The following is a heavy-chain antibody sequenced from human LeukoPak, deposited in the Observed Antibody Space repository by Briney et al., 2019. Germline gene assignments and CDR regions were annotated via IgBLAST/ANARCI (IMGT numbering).Heavy chain of an antibody. V-gene: IGHV1-2*06. CDR1: GYTFTGYY. Sequence: GASVKVSCKASGYTFTGYYMHWVRQAPGQGHEWMGRINPNSGGTNYAQKFQGRVTMTRDTSISTAYMELSRLRSDDTAVYYCARNYKSSWYPIPFDYWGQGTLVTVSS. D-gene: IGHD6-13*01. CDR3: ARNYKSSWYPIPFDY. J-gene: IGHJ4*02. CDR2: INPNSGGT.